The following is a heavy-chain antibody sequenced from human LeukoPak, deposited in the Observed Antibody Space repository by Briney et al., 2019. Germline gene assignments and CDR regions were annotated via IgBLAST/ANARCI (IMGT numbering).Heavy chain of an antibody. CDR3: AKDLLVVVAAYDAFDI. CDR2: ISGSGGST. J-gene: IGHJ3*02. CDR1: GFLFTTSG. V-gene: IGHV3-23*01. D-gene: IGHD2-15*01. Sequence: PGGSLRLSCVASGFLFTTSGMHWVRQAPGKGLEWVSAISGSGGSTYYADSVKGRFTISRDNSKNTLYLQMNSLRAEDTAVYYCAKDLLVVVAAYDAFDIWGQGTMVTVSS.